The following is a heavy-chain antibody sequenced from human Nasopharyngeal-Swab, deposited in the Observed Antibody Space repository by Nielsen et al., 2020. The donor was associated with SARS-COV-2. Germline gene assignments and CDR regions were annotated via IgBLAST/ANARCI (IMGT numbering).Heavy chain of an antibody. J-gene: IGHJ6*02. D-gene: IGHD5-12*01. CDR3: ARDIVFSGYDRTAYSHYGMDV. CDR2: ISAYNGST. V-gene: IGHV1-18*01. Sequence: ASVKVSCKASGYTFTSYGISWVRQAPGQGLEWMGWISAYNGSTNYAQKLQGRVTMTTDTSTSTAYMELRSLRSDDTAVYYCARDIVFSGYDRTAYSHYGMDVWGQGTTVTVSS. CDR1: GYTFTSYG.